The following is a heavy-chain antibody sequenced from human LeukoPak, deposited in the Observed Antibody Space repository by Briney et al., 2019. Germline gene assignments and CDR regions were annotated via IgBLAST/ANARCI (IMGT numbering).Heavy chain of an antibody. D-gene: IGHD6-13*01. Sequence: GSSVKVSCKASGGTFSSYAISWLRQAPGQGLEWMGGIIPIFGTANYAHKFQGRVTIPADESMSTPYMELSSLRSEDTAVYSCARGPRVLIAAAGTKYFQHWGQGTLVTVSS. V-gene: IGHV1-69*01. CDR2: IIPIFGTA. CDR3: ARGPRVLIAAAGTKYFQH. CDR1: GGTFSSYA. J-gene: IGHJ1*01.